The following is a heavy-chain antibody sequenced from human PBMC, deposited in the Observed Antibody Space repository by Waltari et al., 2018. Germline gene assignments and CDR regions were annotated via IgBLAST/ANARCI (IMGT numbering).Heavy chain of an antibody. V-gene: IGHV3-30*18. CDR2: LTSNVREK. CDR1: GFKFGDYS. D-gene: IGHD3-16*01. J-gene: IGHJ4*02. Sequence: QVQLVQSGGGVVQPGTHLRLSWVASGFKFGDYSVHWVCQEPGNGLEWVAALTSNVREKYYADSLKGRFTISRDDSKKTLDLQMNTLRVEDTAMYYCAKAEWGSSIYFDSWGQGTLVTVSS. CDR3: AKAEWGSSIYFDS.